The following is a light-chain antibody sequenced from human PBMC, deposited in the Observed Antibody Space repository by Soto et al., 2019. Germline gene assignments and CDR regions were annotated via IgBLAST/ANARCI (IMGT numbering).Light chain of an antibody. CDR1: QGISSW. V-gene: IGKV1D-12*01. CDR2: AAS. J-gene: IGKJ4*01. CDR3: QQSDSFPLT. Sequence: DLPMTQSPSSVSASVGDRVTITCRASQGISSWLVWYQQKPGKAPSLLIYAASTLQSGVPSRFSGSGSGTDFTLTISSLQPEDFATYYCQQSDSFPLTFGGGTKVEIK.